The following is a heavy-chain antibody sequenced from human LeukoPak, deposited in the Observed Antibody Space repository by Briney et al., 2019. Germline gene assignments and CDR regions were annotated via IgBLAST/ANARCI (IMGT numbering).Heavy chain of an antibody. D-gene: IGHD3-16*01. CDR2: INHNGNVK. J-gene: IGHJ6*02. CDR3: ARGGGLDV. CDR1: GFTFSSYW. V-gene: IGHV3-7*03. Sequence: GGSLRLSCAASGFTFSSYWMNWARQAPGKGLEWVASINHNGNVKYYVDSVKGRFTISRDNAKNSLYLQMSNLRAEDTAVYFCARGGGLDVWGHGATVTVSS.